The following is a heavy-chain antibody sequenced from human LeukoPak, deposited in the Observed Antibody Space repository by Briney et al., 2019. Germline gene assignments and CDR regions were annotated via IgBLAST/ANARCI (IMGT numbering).Heavy chain of an antibody. J-gene: IGHJ4*02. CDR2: IYYSGST. CDR1: GGSISSSSYY. D-gene: IGHD1-26*01. V-gene: IGHV4-39*07. CDR3: ARQVGATMNDDY. Sequence: SETLSLTCTVSGGSISSSSYYWGWIRQPPGKGLEWIGSIYYSGSTYYNPSLKSRVTISVDTSKDQFSLKLSSVTAADTAVYYCARQVGATMNDDYWGQGTLVTVSS.